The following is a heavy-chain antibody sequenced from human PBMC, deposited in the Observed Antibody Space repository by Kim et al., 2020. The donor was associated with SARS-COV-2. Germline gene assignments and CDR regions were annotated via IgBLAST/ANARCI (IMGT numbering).Heavy chain of an antibody. V-gene: IGHV4-30-4*01. J-gene: IGHJ6*01. Sequence: SETLSLTCTVSGVSVTSRFYYWSWVRQSPGKGLEWIGYISDTGSTYYNPSLKSRLTISVDTPKNHFSLTLSSVTAADTAVYYCARWNYGIDSFYYGLDV. CDR2: ISDTGST. CDR1: GVSVTSRFYY. D-gene: IGHD1-7*01. CDR3: ARWNYGIDSFYYGLDV.